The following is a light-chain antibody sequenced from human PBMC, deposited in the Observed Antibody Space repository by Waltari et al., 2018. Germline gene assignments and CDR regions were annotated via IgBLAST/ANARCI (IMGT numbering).Light chain of an antibody. Sequence: QSALTQPPSVSGSPGQSVTISCTGTSSDIGRYNRVSWYQQPTGTAPKPIIYEVTSRPSGVPDRFSGSKSGNTASLTISGLQAEDEADYYCSSYTGSNTLVFGGGTKLTVL. CDR3: SSYTGSNTLV. CDR2: EVT. V-gene: IGLV2-18*02. CDR1: SSDIGRYNR. J-gene: IGLJ2*01.